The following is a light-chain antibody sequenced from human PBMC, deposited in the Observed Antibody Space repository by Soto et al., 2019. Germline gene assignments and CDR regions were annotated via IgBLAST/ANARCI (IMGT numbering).Light chain of an antibody. CDR3: QQYNNWPIT. V-gene: IGKV3-15*01. J-gene: IGKJ5*01. CDR2: GTS. Sequence: EIVMTQSPAPLSVSPGDRATISCRASQRVSNNLAWYQHIPSPAPRLLIYGTSTRATGIPARFSGSGSGTEFTLTISSLQSEDFAVYYCQQYNNWPITCGQGTRLEIK. CDR1: QRVSNN.